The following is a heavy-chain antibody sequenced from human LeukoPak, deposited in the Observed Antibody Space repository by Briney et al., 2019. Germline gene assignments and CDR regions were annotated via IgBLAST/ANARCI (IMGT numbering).Heavy chain of an antibody. J-gene: IGHJ6*03. CDR3: ARESAPYYYYYYMDV. V-gene: IGHV1-2*02. CDR2: INPNSGGT. CDR1: GYTFTGYY. Sequence: GASVKVSCKASGYTFTGYYMHWVRQAPGQGLEWMGWINPNSGGTNYAQKFQGRVTMTRDMSISTAYMELSRLRSDDTAVYYCARESAPYYYYYYMDVWGKGTTVTISS.